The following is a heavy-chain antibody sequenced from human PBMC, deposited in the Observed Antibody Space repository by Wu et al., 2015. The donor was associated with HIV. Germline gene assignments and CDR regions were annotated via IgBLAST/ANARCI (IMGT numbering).Heavy chain of an antibody. D-gene: IGHD3-3*01. CDR1: GYTFTTYG. J-gene: IGHJ4*02. Sequence: QVQLVQSGAEVKKPGASVKVSCKASGYTFTTYGVSWVRQAPGQGLEWMGWISTYNGHTNFAQKFQGRVTMITDSSTNTVYMELRSLRSDDTAVYYCARDKNVGDFGSGYLSLWGRGNPGHRLL. CDR3: ARDKNVGDFGSGYLSL. CDR2: ISTYNGHT. V-gene: IGHV1-18*01.